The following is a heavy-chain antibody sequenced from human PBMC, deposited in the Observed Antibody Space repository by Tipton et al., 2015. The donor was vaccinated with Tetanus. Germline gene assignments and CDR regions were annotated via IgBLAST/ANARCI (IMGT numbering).Heavy chain of an antibody. CDR1: GGSISSSSYY. CDR3: ARDLGLYGYSYGYNWFDP. V-gene: IGHV4-39*01. Sequence: LRLSCTVSGGSISSSSYYWGWIRQPPGKGLEWIGSIYYSGGTYYNPSLKSRVTISVDTSKNQFSLKLSSVTAADTAVYYCARDLGLYGYSYGYNWFDPWGQGTLVTVSS. J-gene: IGHJ5*02. D-gene: IGHD5-18*01. CDR2: IYYSGGT.